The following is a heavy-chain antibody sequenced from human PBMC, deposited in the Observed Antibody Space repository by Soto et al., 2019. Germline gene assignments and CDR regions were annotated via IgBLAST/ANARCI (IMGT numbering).Heavy chain of an antibody. CDR3: TIDRNYGSGSRWLDP. CDR2: IKSKSDGGTT. V-gene: IGHV3-15*01. D-gene: IGHD3-10*01. Sequence: PGGSLRLSCAASGFSFSNAWMSWVRQAPGKGLEWVGRIKSKSDGGTTDYAAPVKGRFTTLRDDSKNMLFLQMNSLKTEDTAVYYCTIDRNYGSGSRWLDPWGQGTLVTVSS. CDR1: GFSFSNAW. J-gene: IGHJ5*02.